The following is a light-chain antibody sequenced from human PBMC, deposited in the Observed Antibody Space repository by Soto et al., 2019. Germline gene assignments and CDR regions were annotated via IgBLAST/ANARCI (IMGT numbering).Light chain of an antibody. V-gene: IGLV1-44*01. J-gene: IGLJ1*01. CDR3: ATWDDSLSCYV. CDR1: SSNIGGNL. CDR2: SNN. Sequence: QPVLTQPPSASGTPGQRVTISCSGSSSNIGGNLVSWYQQVPGTAPKLLIYSNNQRPSGVPDRFSGSKSGTSASLAISGLQSDDEADYYCATWDDSLSCYVFATGTKLTVL.